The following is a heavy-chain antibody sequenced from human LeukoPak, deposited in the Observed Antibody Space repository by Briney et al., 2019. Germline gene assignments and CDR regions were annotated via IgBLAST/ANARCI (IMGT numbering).Heavy chain of an antibody. D-gene: IGHD4-11*01. CDR1: GFTFSSYT. V-gene: IGHV3-48*01. CDR3: ARDLPVYSNYVGGAFDI. J-gene: IGHJ3*02. Sequence: GGSLRLSCAASGFTFSSYTMNWVRQPPGKGLEWVSNIGTSSTTIYYADSVKGRFTISRDNAKNSLYLQMNSLRADDTAVYYCARDLPVYSNYVGGAFDIWGQGTMVTVSS. CDR2: IGTSSTTI.